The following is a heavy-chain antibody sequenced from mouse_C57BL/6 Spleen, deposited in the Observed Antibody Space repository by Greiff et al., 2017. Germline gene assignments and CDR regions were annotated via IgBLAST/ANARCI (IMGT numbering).Heavy chain of an antibody. V-gene: IGHV5-16*01. CDR3: ARSSYYYGSIDY. CDR2: INYDGSST. D-gene: IGHD1-1*01. J-gene: IGHJ2*01. CDR1: GFTFSDYY. Sequence: DVKLVESEGGLVQPGSSMKLSCTASGFTFSDYYMAWVRQVPEKGLEWVANINYDGSSTYYLDSLKSRFIISRDNAKNILYLQMSSLKSEDTATYYCARSSYYYGSIDYWGQGTTLTVSS.